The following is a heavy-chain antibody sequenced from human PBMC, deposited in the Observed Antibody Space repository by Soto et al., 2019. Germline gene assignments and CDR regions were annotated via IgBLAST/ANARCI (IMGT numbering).Heavy chain of an antibody. J-gene: IGHJ6*02. CDR2: IFYSGST. CDR1: GGSITSGDYY. V-gene: IGHV4-30-4*01. D-gene: IGHD6-6*01. CDR3: ASDRRGTNSCSPGDYSFYGMDV. Sequence: QVHLQESGPGLMKPSQTLSLTCTVSGGSITSGDYYWNWIRQAPGKGLEWIGHIFYSGSTSYNPSLKSRVTISLDTSKNQFSLNLNSVTAADTAVYYCASDRRGTNSCSPGDYSFYGMDVWGQGTTVTVSS.